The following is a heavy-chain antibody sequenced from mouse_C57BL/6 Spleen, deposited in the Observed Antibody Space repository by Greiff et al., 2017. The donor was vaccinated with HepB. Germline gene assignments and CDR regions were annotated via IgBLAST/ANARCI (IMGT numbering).Heavy chain of an antibody. CDR3: ARLYYDYDGGYYYAMDY. CDR2: ISNGGGST. J-gene: IGHJ4*01. V-gene: IGHV5-12*01. Sequence: EVQWVESGGGLVQPGGSLKLSCAASGFTFSDYYMYWVRQTPEKRLEWVAYISNGGGSTYYPDTVKGRFTISRDNAKNTLYLQMSRLKSEDTAMYYCARLYYDYDGGYYYAMDYWGQGTSVTVSS. D-gene: IGHD2-4*01. CDR1: GFTFSDYY.